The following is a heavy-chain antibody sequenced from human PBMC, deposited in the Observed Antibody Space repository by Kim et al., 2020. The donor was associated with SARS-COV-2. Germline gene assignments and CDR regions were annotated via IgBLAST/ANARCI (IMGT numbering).Heavy chain of an antibody. D-gene: IGHD6-13*01. V-gene: IGHV4-31*02. Sequence: KSRVTISVDTSKNQFSLKMTSVTAADTAVYYCAREIGRESSSSWYRRYFDYWGQGTLVTVSS. J-gene: IGHJ4*02. CDR3: AREIGRESSSSWYRRYFDY.